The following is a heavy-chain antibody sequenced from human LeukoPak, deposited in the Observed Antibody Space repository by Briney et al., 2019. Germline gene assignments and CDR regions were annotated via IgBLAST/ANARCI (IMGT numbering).Heavy chain of an antibody. V-gene: IGHV4-34*01. D-gene: IGHD2-2*01. CDR1: GGSFSGYY. Sequence: SSETLSLTCAVYGGSFSGYYWSWIRQPPGKGLEWIGEINHSGSTNYNPSLKSRVTISVDTSKNQFSLKLSSVTAAHTAVYYCARGRRVKYHSVDYWGQGTLVTVSS. J-gene: IGHJ4*02. CDR3: ARGRRVKYHSVDY. CDR2: INHSGST.